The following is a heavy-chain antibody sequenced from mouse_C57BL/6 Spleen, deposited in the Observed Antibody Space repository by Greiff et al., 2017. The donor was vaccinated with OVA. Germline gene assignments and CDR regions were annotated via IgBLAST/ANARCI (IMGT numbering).Heavy chain of an antibody. Sequence: VQLQQPGAELVRPGTSVKLSCKASGYTFTSYWMHWVKQRPGQGLEWIGVIDPSDSYTNYNQKFKGKATLTVDTSSSTAYMQLSSLTSEDSAVYYCARSAVVEGYYAMDYWGQGTSVTVSS. CDR1: GYTFTSYW. CDR2: IDPSDSYT. D-gene: IGHD1-1*01. J-gene: IGHJ4*01. V-gene: IGHV1-59*01. CDR3: ARSAVVEGYYAMDY.